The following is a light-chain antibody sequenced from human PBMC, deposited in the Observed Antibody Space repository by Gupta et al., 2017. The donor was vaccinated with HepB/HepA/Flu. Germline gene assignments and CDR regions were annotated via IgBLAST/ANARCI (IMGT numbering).Light chain of an antibody. V-gene: IGKV3-20*01. Sequence: EIVLTQSPGTLSLSPGERATLSCRASQSVSSSYLAWYQQKPGQAPRLLIYGASSRATGIPDRFSGSGSGTDFTLTLSRLEPEDFAVYYCQQYGSSRTFGQGTKVEI. CDR3: QQYGSSRT. CDR1: QSVSSSY. CDR2: GAS. J-gene: IGKJ1*01.